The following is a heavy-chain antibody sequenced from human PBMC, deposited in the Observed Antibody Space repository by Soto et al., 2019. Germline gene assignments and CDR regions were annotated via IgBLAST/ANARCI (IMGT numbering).Heavy chain of an antibody. J-gene: IGHJ4*02. CDR1: GGSFTSNNW. CDR3: ASRDPGTSVDY. D-gene: IGHD1-7*01. Sequence: SEALSLTCAVSGGSFTSNNWCTWVRQPPGQGLEWIGEIYRTGSTNYNPSLKSRVTISLDKSENQFSLKVTSLTAADTAVYYCASRDPGTSVDYWGQGTLVTVSS. V-gene: IGHV4-4*02. CDR2: IYRTGST.